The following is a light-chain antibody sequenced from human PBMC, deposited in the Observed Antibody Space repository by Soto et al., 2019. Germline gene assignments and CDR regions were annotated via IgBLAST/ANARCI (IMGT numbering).Light chain of an antibody. CDR2: GAS. CDR3: QNSGSSPRT. Sequence: ETVLTQSPGTLSLSPGERATLSCRASQSLSSSYLAWYQQKPGQAHRLLIYGASSRATGIPDRFSGSGSGTDFSVNISRLESEDFAVYYCQNSGSSPRTLGQGTRVGIK. V-gene: IGKV3-20*01. CDR1: QSLSSSY. J-gene: IGKJ1*01.